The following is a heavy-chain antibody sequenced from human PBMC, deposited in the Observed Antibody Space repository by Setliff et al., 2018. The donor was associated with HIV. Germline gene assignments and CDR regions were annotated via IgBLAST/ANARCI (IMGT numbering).Heavy chain of an antibody. Sequence: SETLSLTCSVSGGSIISDIFYWAWIRHPPGKGLEWIGSIYPGSTKCNPSLRSRLTISLDSPTNQFSVTLSSVTAADTAMYYCARYTVGSMVDYWGPGTLVTVSS. D-gene: IGHD5-12*01. V-gene: IGHV4-39*01. CDR1: GGSIISDIFY. CDR3: ARYTVGSMVDY. CDR2: IYPGST. J-gene: IGHJ4*02.